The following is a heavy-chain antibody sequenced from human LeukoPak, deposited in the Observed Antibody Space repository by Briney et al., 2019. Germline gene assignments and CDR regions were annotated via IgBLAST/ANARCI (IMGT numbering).Heavy chain of an antibody. CDR1: GFTFSSYW. CDR2: IKSDGST. V-gene: IGHV3-74*01. D-gene: IGHD3-22*01. Sequence: GGSLRLSCAASGFTFSSYWMHWVRQAPGKGLVWVSRIKSDGSTNYADSVKGRFTISRDNAKNTVSLQMNSLRAEDTGVYYCASAPSEIGGYYPEYFRHWGQGTLVTVSS. CDR3: ASAPSEIGGYYPEYFRH. J-gene: IGHJ1*01.